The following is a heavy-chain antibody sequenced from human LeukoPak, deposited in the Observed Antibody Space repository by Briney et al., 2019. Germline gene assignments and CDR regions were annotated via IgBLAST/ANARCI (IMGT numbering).Heavy chain of an antibody. V-gene: IGHV3-15*01. J-gene: IGHJ4*02. D-gene: IGHD5-24*01. Sequence: GGSLRLSCAASGFXFSNDWMSWVRQAPGKGLEWVGRIKRKNDGGSTEYSAPVKGRFTISRDDSENTLYLQMNSLKNEDTAVYYCTTGSVRSDYRGQGTLVSVSS. CDR1: GFXFSNDW. CDR2: IKRKNDGGST. CDR3: TTGSVRSDY.